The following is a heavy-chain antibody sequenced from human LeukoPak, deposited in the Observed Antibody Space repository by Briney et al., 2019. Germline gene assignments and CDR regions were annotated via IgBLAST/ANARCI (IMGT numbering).Heavy chain of an antibody. Sequence: GRSLRLSCAASGFTFSSYGMHWVRQAPGKGLEWVAVISYDGSNKYYTDSVKGRFTISRDNSKNTLYLQVNSLRAEDTAVYYCAKDSWNYFLGGSRPRHFDYWGQGTLVTVPS. V-gene: IGHV3-30*18. CDR3: AKDSWNYFLGGSRPRHFDY. J-gene: IGHJ4*02. CDR2: ISYDGSNK. D-gene: IGHD1-7*01. CDR1: GFTFSSYG.